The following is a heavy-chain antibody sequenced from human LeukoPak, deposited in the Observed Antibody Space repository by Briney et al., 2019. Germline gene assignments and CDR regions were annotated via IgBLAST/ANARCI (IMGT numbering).Heavy chain of an antibody. J-gene: IGHJ3*02. CDR3: ARASVLRFLEWLSPNGAFDI. V-gene: IGHV4-39*07. Sequence: SETLSLTCTVSGGSIGSSSYYWGWIRQPPGKGLAWIGSIYYSGSTYYNPSLKSRVTISEDTSKNQFSLKLSSVTAADTAVYYCARASVLRFLEWLSPNGAFDIWGQGTMVTVSS. CDR1: GGSIGSSSYY. CDR2: IYYSGST. D-gene: IGHD3-3*01.